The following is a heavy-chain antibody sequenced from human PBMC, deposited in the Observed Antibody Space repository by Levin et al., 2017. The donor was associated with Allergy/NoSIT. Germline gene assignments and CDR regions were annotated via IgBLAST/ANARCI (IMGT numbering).Heavy chain of an antibody. CDR3: ARGDRMIRTVMFQSYFGS. V-gene: IGHV4-4*02. Sequence: SETLSLTCDVSGGSISSSFWWTWVRQPPGKGLEWIGEILHSGKTNYNPSLKSRVTISVDKPKNQFSLNLTAVTAADTAVYYCARGDRMIRTVMFQSYFGSWGRGTLVTVSS. D-gene: IGHD3-10*01. CDR1: GGSISSSFW. CDR2: ILHSGKT. J-gene: IGHJ4*02.